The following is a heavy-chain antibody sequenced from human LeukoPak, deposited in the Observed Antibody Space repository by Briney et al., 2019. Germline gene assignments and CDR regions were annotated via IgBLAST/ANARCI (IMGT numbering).Heavy chain of an antibody. CDR3: ARGSGRGYSYGLDY. J-gene: IGHJ4*02. Sequence: SETLSLTCTVSGGSISSYYWSWIRQPPGKGLEWIGTFYYSGSTYYNPSLKSRVTISVDTSKNQFSLKLSSVTAADTAVYYCARGSGRGYSYGLDYWGQGTLVTVSS. CDR1: GGSISSYY. D-gene: IGHD5-18*01. V-gene: IGHV4-39*07. CDR2: FYYSGST.